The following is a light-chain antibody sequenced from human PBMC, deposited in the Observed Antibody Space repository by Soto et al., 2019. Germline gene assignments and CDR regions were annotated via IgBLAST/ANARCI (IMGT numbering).Light chain of an antibody. V-gene: IGKV3-20*01. J-gene: IGKJ2*01. Sequence: EIVLTQSPGTLSLSPGERATLSCRASQSVSSSYLAWYQQKPGQAPRLLIYGASSRATGIAARFSGSGSGTDFTLTISRLEPEDFAVYYCQQFNNWPLYTFGQGTKLEIK. CDR1: QSVSSSY. CDR2: GAS. CDR3: QQFNNWPLYT.